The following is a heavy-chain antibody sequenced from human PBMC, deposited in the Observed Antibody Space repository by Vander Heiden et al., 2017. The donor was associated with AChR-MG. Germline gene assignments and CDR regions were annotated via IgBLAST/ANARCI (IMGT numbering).Heavy chain of an antibody. CDR3: ARAQVTGTWVLDD. D-gene: IGHD1-7*01. Sequence: QVQLLQSGHELRTPGSSVKVSCKVSGGSCSRYSISWVRQAAGQGLEWMGGIMPIYGTADHAQRFQGRLTITADESTSTAFMELSRLRSEDTAVYYCARAQVTGTWVLDDWGQGILVTVS. V-gene: IGHV1-69*01. J-gene: IGHJ4*01. CDR2: IMPIYGTA. CDR1: GGSCSRYS.